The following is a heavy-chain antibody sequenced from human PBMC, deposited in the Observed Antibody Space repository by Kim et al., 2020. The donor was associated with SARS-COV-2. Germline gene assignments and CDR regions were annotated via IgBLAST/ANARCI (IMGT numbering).Heavy chain of an antibody. CDR2: ISYDGSNK. V-gene: IGHV3-30*04. Sequence: GGSLRLSCAASGFTFSSYAMHWVRQAPGKGLEWVAVISYDGSNKYYVDSVKGRFTISRDNSKNTLYLQMNSLRAEDTAVYYCARDRHYYDSSGYYYYYYGMDVWGQGTTVTVSS. CDR3: ARDRHYYDSSGYYYYYYGMDV. D-gene: IGHD3-22*01. J-gene: IGHJ6*02. CDR1: GFTFSSYA.